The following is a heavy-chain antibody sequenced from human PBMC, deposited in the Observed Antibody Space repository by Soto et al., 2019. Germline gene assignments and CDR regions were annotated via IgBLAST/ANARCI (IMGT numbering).Heavy chain of an antibody. CDR3: ARDYYRFNSGYGFSMDV. J-gene: IGHJ6*02. V-gene: IGHV3-66*01. CDR2: IYSGGNT. Sequence: PGGSLRLSCAGSGFTVSNNYMSWVRQAPGKGLEWVSVIYSGGNTYHADSVKDRFTISRDNSKNTLFLQTNSLRAEDTAVYYCARDYYRFNSGYGFSMDVWGQGTTVTVSS. CDR1: GFTVSNNY. D-gene: IGHD5-12*01.